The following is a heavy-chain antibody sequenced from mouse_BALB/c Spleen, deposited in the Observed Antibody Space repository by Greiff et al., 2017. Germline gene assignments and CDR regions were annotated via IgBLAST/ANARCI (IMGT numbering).Heavy chain of an antibody. CDR3: TSGNYWFAY. J-gene: IGHJ3*01. Sequence: QVQLQQSGPELVRPGESVKISCKGSGYTFTDYAMHWVKQSHAKSLEWIGVISIYYDNTNYNQKFKGKVTMTVDKSSSTAYMQLSSPTSEDSAVYYCTSGNYWFAYWGQGTLVTVSA. CDR2: ISIYYDNT. V-gene: IGHV1-67*01. D-gene: IGHD2-1*01. CDR1: GYTFTDYA.